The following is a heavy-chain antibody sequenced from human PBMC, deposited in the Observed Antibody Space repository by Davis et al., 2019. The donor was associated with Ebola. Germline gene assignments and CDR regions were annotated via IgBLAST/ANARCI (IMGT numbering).Heavy chain of an antibody. J-gene: IGHJ4*02. CDR1: GFTFSSYA. V-gene: IGHV3-64*01. CDR3: ARDPTMIGLLDY. D-gene: IGHD3-22*01. Sequence: SCAASGFTFSSYAMHWVRQAPGKGLEYVSAISSNGGSTYYANSVKGRFTISRDNSKNTLYLQMGSLRAEDMAVYYCARDPTMIGLLDYWGQGTLVTVSS. CDR2: ISSNGGST.